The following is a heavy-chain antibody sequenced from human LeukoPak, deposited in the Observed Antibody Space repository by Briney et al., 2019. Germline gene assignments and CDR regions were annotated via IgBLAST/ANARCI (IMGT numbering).Heavy chain of an antibody. Sequence: GGSLRLSCAASGFPFRSYSMSWVRQASGRGLEWVSDISGSGGRTYDAASLKGRFTISRDNSKNTLYLQMNSLRAEDTAVYYCAKGTGSFLDYYYYYMDVWGKGTTVTVS. CDR1: GFPFRSYS. J-gene: IGHJ6*03. CDR2: ISGSGGRT. D-gene: IGHD6-13*01. CDR3: AKGTGSFLDYYYYYMDV. V-gene: IGHV3-23*01.